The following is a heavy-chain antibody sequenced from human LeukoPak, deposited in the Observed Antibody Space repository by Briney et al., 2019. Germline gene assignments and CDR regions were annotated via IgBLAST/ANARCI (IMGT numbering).Heavy chain of an antibody. V-gene: IGHV3-33*01. D-gene: IGHD1-26*01. J-gene: IGHJ4*02. CDR3: ATDRNSGKYYDY. Sequence: GGSLRLSCAASGLTFRNYGMHRVRQAPGKGLEWVAVIWYDGSNKYYADSVKGRFTISRDNSKDTLYLQTNSLRAEDTAVYYCATDRNSGKYYDYWGQGTLVSVSS. CDR1: GLTFRNYG. CDR2: IWYDGSNK.